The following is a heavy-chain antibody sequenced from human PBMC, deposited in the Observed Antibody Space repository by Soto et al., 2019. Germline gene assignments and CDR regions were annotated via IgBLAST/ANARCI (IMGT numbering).Heavy chain of an antibody. CDR2: IIPIFGTA. CDR1: GGTFSSYA. CDR3: AREQYGGNSRYYYYGMDV. J-gene: IGHJ6*02. V-gene: IGHV1-69*13. D-gene: IGHD2-21*02. Sequence: SVKVSCKASGGTFSSYAISWVRQAPGQGLEWMGGIIPIFGTANYAQKFQGRVTITADESTSTAYMELSSLRSEDTAVYYCAREQYGGNSRYYYYGMDVWGQGTTVTVSS.